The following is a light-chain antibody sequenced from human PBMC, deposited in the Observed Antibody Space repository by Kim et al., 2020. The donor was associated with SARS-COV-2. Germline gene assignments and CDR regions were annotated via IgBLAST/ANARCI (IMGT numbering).Light chain of an antibody. CDR1: SSPFETNL. Sequence: LAISHYRPSSPFETNLLSCYQPVPGTTPKPLLYRNNSRPSGVPDRFSGSKSGTSASLAISGLRSEDEAIYYCAAWDDSLGGQEVFGGGTKLTVL. V-gene: IGLV1-47*01. CDR2: RNN. CDR3: AAWDDSLGGQEV. J-gene: IGLJ3*02.